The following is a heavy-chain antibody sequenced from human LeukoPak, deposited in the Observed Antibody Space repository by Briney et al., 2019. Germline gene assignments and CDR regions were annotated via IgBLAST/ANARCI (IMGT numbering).Heavy chain of an antibody. V-gene: IGHV3-30*02. CDR1: GFTFSSYG. CDR2: IRYDGSNK. D-gene: IGHD4-23*01. J-gene: IGHJ3*02. Sequence: SGGSLRLSCAASGFTFSSYGMHWVRQAPGKGLEWVAFIRYDGSNKYYADSVKGRFTISRDNSKNMLYLQMNSLRAEDTAVYYCAKGMTTVVNDAFDIWGQGTMVTVSS. CDR3: AKGMTTVVNDAFDI.